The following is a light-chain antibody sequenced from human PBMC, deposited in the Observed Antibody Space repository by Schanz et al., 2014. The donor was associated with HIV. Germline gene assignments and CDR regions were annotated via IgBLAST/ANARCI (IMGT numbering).Light chain of an antibody. CDR2: EVT. CDR3: CSYAHRSMSVV. Sequence: QSALTQPPSASGSPGQTVTITCLGTTSDVGGYNFVSWYQHHPDNAPKLLIYEVTKRPSGVSNRFSGSKSGNTASLTISGLQAEDEADYYCCSYAHRSMSVVFGGGTKLTVL. V-gene: IGLV2-8*01. CDR1: TSDVGGYNF. J-gene: IGLJ2*01.